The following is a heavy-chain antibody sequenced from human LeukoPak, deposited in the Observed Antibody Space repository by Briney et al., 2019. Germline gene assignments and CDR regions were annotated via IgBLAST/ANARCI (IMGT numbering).Heavy chain of an antibody. Sequence: GGSLRLSCADPGFTFSSSAMSWVRPAPGKGLEWVSNISGSGGSTYYADSVKGRFTISRDNSKDTLYLQMNSLRAEDTAVYYCAKGYSNSWYVDYWGQGTLVTVSS. CDR2: ISGSGGST. D-gene: IGHD6-13*01. V-gene: IGHV3-23*01. J-gene: IGHJ4*02. CDR1: GFTFSSSA. CDR3: AKGYSNSWYVDY.